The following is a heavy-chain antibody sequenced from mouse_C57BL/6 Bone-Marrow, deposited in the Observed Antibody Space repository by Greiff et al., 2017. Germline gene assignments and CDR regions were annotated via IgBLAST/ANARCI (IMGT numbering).Heavy chain of an antibody. CDR3: ERDRRGLRRGFAY. D-gene: IGHD2-4*01. V-gene: IGHV5-4*01. CDR1: GFTFSSYA. CDR2: ISDGGSYT. Sequence: EVQGVESGGGLVKPGGSLKLSCAASGFTFSSYAMSWVRQTPEKRLEWVATISDGGSYTYYPDNVKGRFTIARDNAKNNLYLQMSHLKSEDTAMYYCERDRRGLRRGFAYWGQGTLVTVSA. J-gene: IGHJ3*01.